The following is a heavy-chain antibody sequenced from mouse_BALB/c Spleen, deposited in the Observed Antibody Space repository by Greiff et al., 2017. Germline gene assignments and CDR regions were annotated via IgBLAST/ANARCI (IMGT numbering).Heavy chain of an antibody. CDR1: GFTFSSFG. CDR3: SRSHGDAMDY. J-gene: IGHJ4*01. Sequence: EVQGVESGGGLVQPGGSRKLSCAASGFTFSSFGMHWVRQAPEKGLEWVAYISSGSSTIYYADTVKGRFTISRDNPKNTLFLQMTSLRSEDTAMYYCSRSHGDAMDYWGQGTSVTVSS. CDR2: ISSGSSTI. V-gene: IGHV5-17*02.